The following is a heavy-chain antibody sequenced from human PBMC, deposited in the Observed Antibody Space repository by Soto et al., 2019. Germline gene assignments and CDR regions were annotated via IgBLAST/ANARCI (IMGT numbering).Heavy chain of an antibody. CDR3: AGGGFYYYGSAPEGMDV. D-gene: IGHD3-10*01. CDR2: ISYDGSNK. V-gene: IGHV3-30-3*01. Sequence: GGSLRLSCAASGFTFSSYAMHWVRQAPGKGLEWVAVISYDGSNKYYADSVKGRFTISRDNSKNTLYLQMNSLRAEDTAVYYCAGGGFYYYGSAPEGMDVWGQGTTVTVSS. J-gene: IGHJ6*02. CDR1: GFTFSSYA.